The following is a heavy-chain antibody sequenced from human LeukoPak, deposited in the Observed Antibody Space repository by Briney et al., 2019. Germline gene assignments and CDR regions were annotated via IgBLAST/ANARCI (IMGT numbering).Heavy chain of an antibody. Sequence: GGSLRLSCAASRFTFSSYWMHWVRQAPGKGLVWVSRINSDGSSTSYADSVKGRFTISRDNAKNTLYLQMNSLRAEDTAVYYCARDSVKKGSGYYYDYWGQGTLVTVSS. CDR2: INSDGSST. CDR1: RFTFSSYW. D-gene: IGHD3-22*01. CDR3: ARDSVKKGSGYYYDY. V-gene: IGHV3-74*01. J-gene: IGHJ4*02.